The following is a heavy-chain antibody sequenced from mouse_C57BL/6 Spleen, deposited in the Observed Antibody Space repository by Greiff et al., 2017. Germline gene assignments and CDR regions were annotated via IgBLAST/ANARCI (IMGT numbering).Heavy chain of an antibody. CDR3: ARGGVYYGSSVGFAY. CDR2: IDPSDSYT. D-gene: IGHD1-1*01. Sequence: VQLQQPGAELVMPGASVKLSCKASGYTFTSYWMHWVKQRPGQGLEWIGEIDPSDSYTNYNQKFKGKSTLTVDKSSSTAYMQLSSLTSEDSAVYYCARGGVYYGSSVGFAYWGQGTLVTVSA. J-gene: IGHJ3*01. V-gene: IGHV1-69*01. CDR1: GYTFTSYW.